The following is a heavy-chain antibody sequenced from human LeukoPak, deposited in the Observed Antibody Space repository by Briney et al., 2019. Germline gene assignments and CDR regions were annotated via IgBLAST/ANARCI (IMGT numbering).Heavy chain of an antibody. V-gene: IGHV1-18*01. J-gene: IGHJ3*01. CDR2: INIYTGNI. CDR1: GYNFVTYG. D-gene: IGHD6-19*01. Sequence: GASVKVSCQASGYNFVTYGINWVRQAHGQGLEWMGWINIYTGNIDYAQRFQGRVTMTADTSTSAVYMELTSLTSDDTAVYYCARVEVANIGGGFDLWSQGTQVTVAS. CDR3: ARVEVANIGGGFDL.